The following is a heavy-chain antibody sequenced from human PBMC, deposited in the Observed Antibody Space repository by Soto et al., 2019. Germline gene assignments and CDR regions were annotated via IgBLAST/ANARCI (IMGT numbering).Heavy chain of an antibody. CDR2: INSDGSST. CDR1: GFTFSSYW. Sequence: GGSLRLSCAASGFTFSSYWMHWVRQAPGKGLVWVSRINSDGSSTSYADSVKGRFTISRDNAKNTLYLQMNSLRAEDTAVYYCARGIRYFDWLSQNGDYWGQGTLVTVSS. CDR3: ARGIRYFDWLSQNGDY. V-gene: IGHV3-74*01. D-gene: IGHD3-9*01. J-gene: IGHJ4*02.